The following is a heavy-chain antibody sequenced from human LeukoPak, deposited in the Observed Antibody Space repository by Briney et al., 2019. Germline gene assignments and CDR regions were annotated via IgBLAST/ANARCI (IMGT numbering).Heavy chain of an antibody. D-gene: IGHD3-22*01. Sequence: ASVKVSCKASGYTFTGYYMHWVRQAPGQGLEWMGWINPNSGGTNYAQKFQGRVTTARDTSISTAYMELSRLRSDDTAVYYCARDLQSSSGYYYVVGYWGQGTLVTVSS. V-gene: IGHV1-2*02. CDR1: GYTFTGYY. CDR3: ARDLQSSSGYYYVVGY. CDR2: INPNSGGT. J-gene: IGHJ4*02.